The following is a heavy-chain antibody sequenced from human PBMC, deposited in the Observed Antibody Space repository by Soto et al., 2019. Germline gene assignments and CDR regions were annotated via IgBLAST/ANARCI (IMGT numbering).Heavy chain of an antibody. V-gene: IGHV5-51*01. Sequence: PGESLKISCKGSGYSFTSYWIGWVRQMPGKGLEWMGIIYPGDSDTRYSPSFQGQVTISADKSISTAYLQWSSLKASDTAMYYCARQEGAMIELNWFDPWGQGTLVTVSS. CDR1: GYSFTSYW. D-gene: IGHD3-22*01. CDR3: ARQEGAMIELNWFDP. J-gene: IGHJ5*02. CDR2: IYPGDSDT.